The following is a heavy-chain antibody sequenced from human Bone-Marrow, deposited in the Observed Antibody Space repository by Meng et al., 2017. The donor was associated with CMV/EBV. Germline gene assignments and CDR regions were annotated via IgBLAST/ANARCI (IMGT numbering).Heavy chain of an antibody. CDR3: ARHPRLWLDGMDV. D-gene: IGHD5-18*01. CDR2: IYHGDSDN. J-gene: IGHJ6*02. CDR1: GYSFTSYW. Sequence: KVSCKGSGYSFTSYWIGWVRQMPGKGLEWMGIIYHGDSDNRYSPSFQGQVTISADKSISTAYLQWSSLKASDTAMYYCARHPRLWLDGMDVWGQGPTVPVSS. V-gene: IGHV5-51*01.